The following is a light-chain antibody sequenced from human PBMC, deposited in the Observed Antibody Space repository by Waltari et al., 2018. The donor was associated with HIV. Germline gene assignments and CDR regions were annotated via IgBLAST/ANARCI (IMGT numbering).Light chain of an antibody. J-gene: IGKJ2*01. CDR3: QQYDSGPRGIT. Sequence: IVMTQSPPTLSVSQGQRVTLSCRARQSISAQVDWYQQRPGQAPRLRIYEAATRPTGIPARVSGSGSGTEFTLTISSLQSEDFATYFCQQYDSGPRGITFGQGTMLEIK. CDR1: QSISAQ. CDR2: EAA. V-gene: IGKV3-15*01.